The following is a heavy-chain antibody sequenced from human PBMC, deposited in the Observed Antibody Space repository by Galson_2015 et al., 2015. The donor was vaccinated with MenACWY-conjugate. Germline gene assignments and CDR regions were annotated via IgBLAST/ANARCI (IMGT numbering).Heavy chain of an antibody. CDR2: ISAYNGNT. Sequence: SVKVSCKASGYTFTSYGISWVRQAPGQGLEWMGWISAYNGNTNYAQKLQGRVTMTTDTSTSTAYMELRSLRSDDTAVYYCARCGGPRITKVRGASNNWFDPWGQGTLVTVSS. D-gene: IGHD3-10*01. V-gene: IGHV1-18*01. J-gene: IGHJ5*02. CDR3: ARCGGPRITKVRGASNNWFDP. CDR1: GYTFTSYG.